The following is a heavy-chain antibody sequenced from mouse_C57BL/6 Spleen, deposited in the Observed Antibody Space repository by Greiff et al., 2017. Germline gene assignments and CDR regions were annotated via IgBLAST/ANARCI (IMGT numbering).Heavy chain of an antibody. CDR2: IYPGDGDT. D-gene: IGHD2-5*01. Sequence: VQLQQSGPELVKPGASVKISCKASGYAFSSSWMNWVKQRPGKGLEWIGRIYPGDGDTNYNGKFKGKATLTADKSSSTAYMQLSSLTSEDSAVYFCARSWDYSNYDHYAMDYWGQGTSVTVSS. V-gene: IGHV1-82*01. CDR3: ARSWDYSNYDHYAMDY. CDR1: GYAFSSSW. J-gene: IGHJ4*01.